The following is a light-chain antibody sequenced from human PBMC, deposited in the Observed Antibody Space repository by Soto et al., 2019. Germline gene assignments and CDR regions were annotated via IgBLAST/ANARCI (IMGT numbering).Light chain of an antibody. CDR1: QSLSSTY. Sequence: ENVLTQSPGTMSLSPGERATLFCRASQSLSSTYLAWYQQRPGQAPRLLIFGASNRATGIPDRFRGSGSGTDFTLTISRLEPGDFAVYYCQRYGSSSLSFGGGTKV. CDR3: QRYGSSSLS. V-gene: IGKV3-20*01. CDR2: GAS. J-gene: IGKJ4*01.